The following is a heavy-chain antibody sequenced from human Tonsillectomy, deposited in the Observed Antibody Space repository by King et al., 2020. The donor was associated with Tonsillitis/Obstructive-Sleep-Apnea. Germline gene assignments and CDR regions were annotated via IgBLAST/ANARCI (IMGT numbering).Heavy chain of an antibody. V-gene: IGHV3-48*03. CDR2: ISSSGTTI. J-gene: IGHJ2*01. D-gene: IGHD2-21*01. CDR1: GFTFSSYE. CDR3: ARDRAYCGGGCYSGFFDV. Sequence: VQLVESGGGLVRPGGSLRLSCAASGFTFSSYEMNWVRQAPGKGLEWVSYISSSGTTIYYADSVKGRFTISRDNAKNSLYLQMNSLRAEDTAVYYCARDRAYCGGGCYSGFFDVWGRGTLVTVSS.